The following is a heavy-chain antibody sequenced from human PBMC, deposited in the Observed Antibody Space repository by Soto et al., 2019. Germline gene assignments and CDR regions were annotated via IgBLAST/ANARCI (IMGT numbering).Heavy chain of an antibody. D-gene: IGHD6-13*01. CDR1: GGSISSSNW. CDR3: ARIAAAGPYFQH. V-gene: IGHV4-4*02. J-gene: IGHJ1*01. CDR2: IYHSGST. Sequence: QVQLQESGPGLVKPSGTLSLTCAVSGGSISSSNWWSWVRQPPGKGLEWIGEIYHSGSTNYNPSPKSRATISVDKSMNPFSLQLSSVTAADTAVYYCARIAAAGPYFQHWGPGTLVTVSS.